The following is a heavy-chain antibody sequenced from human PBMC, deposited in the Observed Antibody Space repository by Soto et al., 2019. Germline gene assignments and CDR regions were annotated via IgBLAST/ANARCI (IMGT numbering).Heavy chain of an antibody. V-gene: IGHV3-48*01. CDR2: ISSSSSPI. CDR1: GFTFSSND. D-gene: IGHD3-22*01. CDR3: ARAQVRDYYDSSGYSNWFDP. Sequence: PGGSLRLSCAAAGFTFSSNDMNWVRQAPGKGLEWVSYISSSSSPIYYADSGRGRFTISRDNAKNSLYLQMNSLRAEDTAVYYCARAQVRDYYDSSGYSNWFDPWGQGT. J-gene: IGHJ5*02.